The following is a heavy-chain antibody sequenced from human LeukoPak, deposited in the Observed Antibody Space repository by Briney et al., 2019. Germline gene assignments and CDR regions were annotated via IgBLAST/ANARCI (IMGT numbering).Heavy chain of an antibody. Sequence: SGTLSLTCAVSGGSISSSNWWSWVRQPPGKGLEWIGEIYHSGSTNYNPSLKSRVTISVDKSKNRFSLKLSSVTAADTAVYYCATGYGSGGYRNWFDPWGQGTLVTVSS. CDR3: ATGYGSGGYRNWFDP. CDR1: GGSISSSNW. D-gene: IGHD3-10*01. J-gene: IGHJ5*02. CDR2: IYHSGST. V-gene: IGHV4-4*02.